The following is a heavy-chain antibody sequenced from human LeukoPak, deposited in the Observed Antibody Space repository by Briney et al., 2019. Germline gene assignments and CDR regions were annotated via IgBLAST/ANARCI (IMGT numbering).Heavy chain of an antibody. CDR2: ISINRGNT. V-gene: IGHV1-18*01. CDR1: GYTSTNYG. Sequence: ASVKVSCKASGYTSTNYGISWVRQAPGQGLEWMGWISINRGNTNYAQKFQGRVSMTTDTSTSTAYTELRGLRSDDTAMYYCAMYIGPSGSLDYWGQGTLVTVSS. CDR3: AMYIGPSGSLDY. J-gene: IGHJ4*02. D-gene: IGHD3-22*01.